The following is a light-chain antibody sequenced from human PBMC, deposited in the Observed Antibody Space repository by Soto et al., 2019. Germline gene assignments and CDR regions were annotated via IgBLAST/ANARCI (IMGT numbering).Light chain of an antibody. V-gene: IGLV2-14*03. CDR1: STDVGGYNY. Sequence: QSALTQPASVSGSPGQSITISCTGTSTDVGGYNYVSWYQQHPGKAPQLMIYDVNNWPSGVSNRFSGSKSANTASLTISGLQPEDEADYYCFSYTSSGTFVFGRGTKLTVL. J-gene: IGLJ2*01. CDR3: FSYTSSGTFV. CDR2: DVN.